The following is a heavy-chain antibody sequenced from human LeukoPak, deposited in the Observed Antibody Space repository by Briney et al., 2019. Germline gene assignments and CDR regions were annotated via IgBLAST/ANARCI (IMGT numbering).Heavy chain of an antibody. J-gene: IGHJ3*02. CDR1: GYSFTSHW. CDR2: IYPGDSDT. Sequence: GESLKISCKGSGYSFTSHWIAWVRQMPGKGLEWMGIIYPGDSDTTYSPSFQGQVTISADKSISTACLQWSSLKASDTAIYYCARRVDAFDIWGQGTMVTVSS. V-gene: IGHV5-51*01. CDR3: ARRVDAFDI.